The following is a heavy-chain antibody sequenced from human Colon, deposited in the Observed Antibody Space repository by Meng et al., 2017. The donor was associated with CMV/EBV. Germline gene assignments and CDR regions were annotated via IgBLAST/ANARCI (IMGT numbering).Heavy chain of an antibody. J-gene: IGHJ4*02. V-gene: IGHV3-23*01. CDR1: GFTFSSYA. CDR3: AKGGDYYASGTYSRFDY. CDR2: ISGSGGST. D-gene: IGHD3-10*01. Sequence: GESLKISCAASGFTFSSYAMSWVRQAPGKGLEWVSAISGSGGSTYYADSVKGRSTISRDNSKNTLYLQMNSLRAEDTAVYYCAKGGDYYASGTYSRFDYWGQGTLVTVSS.